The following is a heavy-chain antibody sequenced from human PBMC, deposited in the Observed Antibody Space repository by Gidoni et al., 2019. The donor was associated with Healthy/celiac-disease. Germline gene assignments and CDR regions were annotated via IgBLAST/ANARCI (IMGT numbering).Heavy chain of an antibody. J-gene: IGHJ6*02. D-gene: IGHD3-9*01. V-gene: IGHV4-61*02. CDR1: SISSGSYY. CDR3: AREGDILTGYPGHGMDV. Sequence: SISSGSYYWSWIRQPAGKGLEWIGRIYTSVSTTYNPSLKSRVTISVDTSKNQFSLKLSSVTAADTAVYYCAREGDILTGYPGHGMDVWGQGTTVTVAS. CDR2: IYTSVST.